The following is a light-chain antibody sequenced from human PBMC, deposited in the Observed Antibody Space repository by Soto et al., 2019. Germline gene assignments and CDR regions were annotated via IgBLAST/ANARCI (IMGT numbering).Light chain of an antibody. V-gene: IGKV3-11*01. CDR1: QSVRSN. CDR3: QQRSNWPPLT. CDR2: DAS. Sequence: EIVLTQSPTTLSLSPGERATLSCRASQSVRSNLAWYQQKPGQAPRLLIYDASNWATGIPARFSGSGSGTDFTLTISSLEPEDCAVYYCQQRSNWPPLTFGGGTKVEIK. J-gene: IGKJ4*01.